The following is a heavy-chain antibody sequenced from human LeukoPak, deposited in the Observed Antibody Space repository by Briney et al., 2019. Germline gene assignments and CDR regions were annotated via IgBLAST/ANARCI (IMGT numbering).Heavy chain of an antibody. Sequence: PSETLSLTCTVSGGSISSYYWSWIRQPPGKGLEWIGYIYYSGSTNYNPSLKSRVTISVDTSKNQFSLKLSSVTAADTAVYYCARSWSRYYYDSSGNFDYWGQGTLVTVSS. V-gene: IGHV4-59*01. CDR1: GGSISSYY. J-gene: IGHJ4*02. CDR2: IYYSGST. CDR3: ARSWSRYYYDSSGNFDY. D-gene: IGHD3-22*01.